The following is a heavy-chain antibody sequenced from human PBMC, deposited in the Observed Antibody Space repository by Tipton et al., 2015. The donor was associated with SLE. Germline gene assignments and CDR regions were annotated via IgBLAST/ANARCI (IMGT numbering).Heavy chain of an antibody. CDR1: GFTFSSYE. D-gene: IGHD6-13*01. CDR3: ARSLEGVAWDY. J-gene: IGHJ4*02. V-gene: IGHV3-48*03. CDR2: ISSSGSTI. Sequence: LSLTCAASGFTFSSYEMNWVRQAPGKGLEWVSYISSSGSTIYYADSVKGRFTISRDNAKNSLYLQMNSLRAEDTAVYYCARSLEGVAWDYWGQGTLVTVSS.